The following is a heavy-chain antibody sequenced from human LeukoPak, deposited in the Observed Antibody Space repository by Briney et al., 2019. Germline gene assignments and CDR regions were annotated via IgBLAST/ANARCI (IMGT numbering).Heavy chain of an antibody. CDR2: IYTSGST. CDR1: GGSLSSGSYY. Sequence: SETLSLTCTVSGGSLSSGSYYWSWIRQPAGTGLEWIGRIYTSGSTNYNPSLKSRVTISVDTSKNQFSLKLSSVTAADTAVYYCARRRGYSSGWSDYWGQGTLVTVSS. D-gene: IGHD6-19*01. V-gene: IGHV4-61*02. CDR3: ARRRGYSSGWSDY. J-gene: IGHJ4*02.